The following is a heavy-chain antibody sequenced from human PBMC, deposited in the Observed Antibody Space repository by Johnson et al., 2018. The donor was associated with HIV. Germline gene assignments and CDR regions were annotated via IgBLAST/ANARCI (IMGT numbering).Heavy chain of an antibody. CDR2: ISGSGGST. V-gene: IGHV3-23*04. J-gene: IGHJ3*02. CDR3: AKGMGYCGGDCPDAFDI. D-gene: IGHD2-21*01. Sequence: VQLVESGGGLVQPGGSPRLSCAASGFTFSSYAMSWVRQAPGKGLEWVSAISGSGGSTYYADSVKGRFTISRDNSKNTLYLQMNSLTAEDTAVYYCAKGMGYCGGDCPDAFDIWGQGTMVTVSS. CDR1: GFTFSSYA.